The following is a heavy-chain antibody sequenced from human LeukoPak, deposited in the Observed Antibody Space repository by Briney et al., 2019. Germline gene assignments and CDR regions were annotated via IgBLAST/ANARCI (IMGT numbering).Heavy chain of an antibody. V-gene: IGHV4-59*08. CDR1: GGSISSYY. D-gene: IGHD3-10*01. CDR3: ARGIDYGSGYDY. J-gene: IGHJ4*02. CDR2: IYYSGST. Sequence: SETLSLTCTVSGGSISSYYWSWIRQPPGKGLEWIGYIYYSGSTNYNPSLKSRVTISVDTSKNQFSLKLSSVTAADTAVYYCARGIDYGSGYDYWGQGTLVTVSS.